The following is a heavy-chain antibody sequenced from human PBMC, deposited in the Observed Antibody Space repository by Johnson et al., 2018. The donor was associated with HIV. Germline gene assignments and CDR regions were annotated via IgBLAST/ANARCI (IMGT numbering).Heavy chain of an antibody. V-gene: IGHV3-53*01. CDR3: AGYSSSLYDSFDI. CDR1: GFTVSSYA. Sequence: VQLVESGGGLIQPGGSLRLSCAASGFTVSSYAMHWVRQAPGKGLEWVSVIYSGGSTYYADSVKGRFTISRDNSKNSLYLQMNSLRAEDTALYYCAGYSSSLYDSFDIWGQGTMVTVSS. CDR2: IYSGGST. J-gene: IGHJ3*02. D-gene: IGHD6-13*01.